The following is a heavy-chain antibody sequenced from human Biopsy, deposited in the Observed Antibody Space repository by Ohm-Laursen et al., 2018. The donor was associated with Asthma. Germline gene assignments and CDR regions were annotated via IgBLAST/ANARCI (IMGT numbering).Heavy chain of an antibody. CDR3: ARVMGLELLDY. Sequence: SLRLSCAASGFTFSDYYMSWIRQAPGKGLEWVSYISSSGATIYYADSVRGRFTISRDNAKNSLYLQMNSLRAEDTAAYYCARVMGLELLDYWGQGTLVTVSS. CDR1: GFTFSDYY. D-gene: IGHD1-7*01. CDR2: ISSSGATI. J-gene: IGHJ4*02. V-gene: IGHV3-11*01.